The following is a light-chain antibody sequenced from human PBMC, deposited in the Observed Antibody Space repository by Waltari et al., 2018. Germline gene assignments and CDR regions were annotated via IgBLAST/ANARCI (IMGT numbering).Light chain of an antibody. J-gene: IGLJ2*01. CDR1: SSNIGAGFD. CDR3: QSYDSSLFVV. V-gene: IGLV1-40*01. Sequence: QSVLTQPPSVSGAPGQRVTISCTGSSSNIGAGFDVHWYQQLPGTAPKLLIFGTNNRPSGVPDRCSGSKSGTSASLAITVLQAEDEADYYCQSYDSSLFVVFGGGTKLTVL. CDR2: GTN.